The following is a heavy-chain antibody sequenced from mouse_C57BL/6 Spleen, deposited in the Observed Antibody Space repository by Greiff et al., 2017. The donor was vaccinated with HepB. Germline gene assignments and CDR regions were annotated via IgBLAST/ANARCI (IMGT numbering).Heavy chain of an antibody. J-gene: IGHJ2*01. CDR3: ARVGPFDY. V-gene: IGHV1-59*01. CDR2: IDPSDSYT. CDR1: GYTFTSYW. D-gene: IGHD2-14*01. Sequence: QVQLKQPGAELVRPGTSVKLSCKASGYTFTSYWMHWVKQRPGQGLEWIGVIDPSDSYTNYNQKFKGKATLTVDTSSSTAYMQLSSLTSEDSAVYYCARVGPFDYWGQGTTLTVSS.